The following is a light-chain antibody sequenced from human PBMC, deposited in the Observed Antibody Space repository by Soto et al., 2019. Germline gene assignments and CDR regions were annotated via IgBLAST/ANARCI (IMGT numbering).Light chain of an antibody. J-gene: IGLJ3*02. V-gene: IGLV1-40*01. CDR1: RSNIGAGYH. Sequence: QSVLTQPPSVSGAPGQRVTISCTGSRSNIGAGYHVHWYQQLPGTAPKLLIYGNSNRPSGVPDRFSGSKSGTSASLAITGLQAEDEADYYCQSYDSSLSGSVFAGGTKVTVL. CDR2: GNS. CDR3: QSYDSSLSGSV.